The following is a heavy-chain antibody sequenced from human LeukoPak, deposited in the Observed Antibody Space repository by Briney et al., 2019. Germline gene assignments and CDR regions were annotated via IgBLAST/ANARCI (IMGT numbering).Heavy chain of an antibody. CDR2: INSDGINT. CDR1: GFTFSNYW. CDR3: AKENTKPPIRPGGATVTKAYFDY. D-gene: IGHD4-17*01. V-gene: IGHV3-74*01. J-gene: IGHJ4*02. Sequence: PGGSLRLSCAASGFTFSNYWMHWVRQAPGKGLVWVSRINSDGINTSYADSVKGRFTISRDNAKNTLNLQMNSLRAEDTAVYYFAKENTKPPIRPGGATVTKAYFDYWGQGTLVTVSS.